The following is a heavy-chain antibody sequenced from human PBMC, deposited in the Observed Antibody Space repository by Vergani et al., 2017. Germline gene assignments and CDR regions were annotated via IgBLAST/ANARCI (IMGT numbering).Heavy chain of an antibody. J-gene: IGHJ6*02. CDR2: IWYDGSNK. CDR3: AKMYSSGWYYYYGMDV. CDR1: GFTFSSYG. Sequence: QVQLVESGGGVVQPGRSLRLSCAASGFTFSSYGMHWVRQAPGKGLEWVAVIWYDGSNKYYADSVKGRFTISRDNSKNTRYLQMNSLRAEDTAVYYCAKMYSSGWYYYYGMDVWGQGTTVTVSS. D-gene: IGHD6-19*01. V-gene: IGHV3-33*06.